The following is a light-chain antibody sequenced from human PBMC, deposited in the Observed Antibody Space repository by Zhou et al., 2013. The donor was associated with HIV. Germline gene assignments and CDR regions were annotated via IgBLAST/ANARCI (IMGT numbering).Light chain of an antibody. Sequence: EVVLTQSPATLSLSPGERVTLSCRASQSVGSSLAWYQQKPGQPPSLLIYDTSTRATGVPARFSGSGSGRDFTLTISGLQSEDFALYYCQQYDTWPSFGQGTKLQIK. CDR2: DTS. CDR1: QSVGSS. CDR3: QQYDTWPS. V-gene: IGKV3-15*01. J-gene: IGKJ2*01.